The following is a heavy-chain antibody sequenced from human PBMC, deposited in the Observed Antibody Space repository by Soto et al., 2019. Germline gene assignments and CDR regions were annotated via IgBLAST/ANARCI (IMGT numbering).Heavy chain of an antibody. CDR3: AKESRDVRITGTTIG. J-gene: IGHJ4*02. Sequence: QVQLVESGGGVVQPERSLRLSCAASGFTFSSYGMHWVRQAPGKGLEWVAVISYDGSNKYYADSVKGRFTISRDNSKNTLYLQMNSLRAEDTAVYYCAKESRDVRITGTTIGWGQGTLVTVSS. D-gene: IGHD1-7*01. CDR2: ISYDGSNK. V-gene: IGHV3-30*18. CDR1: GFTFSSYG.